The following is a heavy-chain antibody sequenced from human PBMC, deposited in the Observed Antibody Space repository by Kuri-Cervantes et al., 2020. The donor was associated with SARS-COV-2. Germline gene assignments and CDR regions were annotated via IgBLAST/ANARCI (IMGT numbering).Heavy chain of an antibody. CDR2: ISSSSSYI. CDR3: ARAQQWLEPNFDY. Sequence: GGSLRLSCAASGFTFSSYSMNWVRQAPGKGLEWVSSISSSSSYIYYADSVKGRFTISRDNAKNSLYLQMNSLRAEDTAVYYCARAQQWLEPNFDYWGQGTLVTVSS. J-gene: IGHJ4*02. V-gene: IGHV3-21*01. CDR1: GFTFSSYS. D-gene: IGHD6-19*01.